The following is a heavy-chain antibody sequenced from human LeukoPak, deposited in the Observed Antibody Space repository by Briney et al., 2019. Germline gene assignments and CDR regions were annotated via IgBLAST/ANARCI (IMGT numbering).Heavy chain of an antibody. V-gene: IGHV3-30*18. J-gene: IGHJ4*02. CDR2: ISYDGSNK. CDR1: GFTFSSYG. CDR3: AKDHHPLITIFGGVMDY. Sequence: GRSLRLSCAASGFTFSSYGMHWVRQAPGKGLEWVAVISYDGSNKYYADSVKGRFTISRDNSKNTLYLQMNSLRAEDTAVYYCAKDHHPLITIFGGVMDYWGQGTLVNVS. D-gene: IGHD3-3*01.